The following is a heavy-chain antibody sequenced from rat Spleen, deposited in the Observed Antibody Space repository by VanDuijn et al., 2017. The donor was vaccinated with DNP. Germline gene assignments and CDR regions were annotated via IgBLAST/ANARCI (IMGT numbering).Heavy chain of an antibody. CDR3: ARYITGIVFDY. J-gene: IGHJ2*01. CDR1: GFTFSDYN. CDR2: ISYDGGNT. Sequence: EVQLVESGGDLVQPGRSLKLSCAASGFTFSDYNMAWVRQAPTKGLEWVATISYDGGNTYYRDSVKGRFTISRDNAKSSLYLHMDSLRSEDTATYYCARYITGIVFDYWGQGVMVTVSS. V-gene: IGHV5S10*01. D-gene: IGHD1-6*01.